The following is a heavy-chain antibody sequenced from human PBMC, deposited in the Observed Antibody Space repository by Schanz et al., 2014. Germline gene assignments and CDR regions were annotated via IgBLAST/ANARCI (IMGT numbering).Heavy chain of an antibody. D-gene: IGHD6-19*01. CDR3: ARLGTGMAVAGSVIDSYYYYMDV. Sequence: QVQLVQSGAEVKKPGASVKVSCKASGYSFISHAIHWVRQAPGQGLEWMGWINVGNGNMKYSQKFQGRVTITRDTSASTAYMELTSLRSEDTAVYFCARLGTGMAVAGSVIDSYYYYMDVWGEGTTVTVSS. CDR2: INVGNGNM. J-gene: IGHJ6*03. V-gene: IGHV1-3*01. CDR1: GYSFISHA.